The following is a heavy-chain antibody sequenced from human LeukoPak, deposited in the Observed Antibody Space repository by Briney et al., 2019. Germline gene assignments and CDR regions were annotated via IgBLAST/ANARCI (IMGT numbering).Heavy chain of an antibody. Sequence: GGSLRLSCAGSGFSFNYYDMNWVRQAPGKGLEWVSSISPKSDFIYYSDSVRGRFTISRDNAENSLYLQMNSLGAEDTAVYYCARADCSSSTCYLRRSWFDPWGQGTLVTVSS. CDR1: GFSFNYYD. J-gene: IGHJ5*02. D-gene: IGHD2-2*01. V-gene: IGHV3-21*01. CDR2: ISPKSDFI. CDR3: ARADCSSSTCYLRRSWFDP.